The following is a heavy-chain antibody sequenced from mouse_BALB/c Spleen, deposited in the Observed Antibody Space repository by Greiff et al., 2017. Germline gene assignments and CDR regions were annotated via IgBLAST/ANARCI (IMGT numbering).Heavy chain of an antibody. CDR2: ISSGSSTI. CDR1: GFTFSSFG. J-gene: IGHJ4*01. CDR3: ARDYRYGYYYAMDY. Sequence: EVKLMESGGGLVQPGGSRKLSCAASGFTFSSFGMHWVRQAPEKGLEWVAYISSGSSTIYYADTVKGRFTISRDNPKNTLFLQMTSLRSEDTAMYYCARDYRYGYYYAMDYWGQGTSVTVSS. V-gene: IGHV5-17*02. D-gene: IGHD2-14*01.